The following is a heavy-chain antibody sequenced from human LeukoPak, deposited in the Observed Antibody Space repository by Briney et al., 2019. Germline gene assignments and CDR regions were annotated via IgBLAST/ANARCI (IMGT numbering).Heavy chain of an antibody. CDR2: INHSGST. V-gene: IGHV4-34*01. CDR1: GGSFSGYY. D-gene: IGHD3-22*01. J-gene: IGHJ4*02. Sequence: PSETLSLTCAVYGGSFSGYYWSWIRQPPGKGLEWIGEINHSGSTNYNPSLKSRVTISVDTSKNQFSLKLSSVTAADTAVYYCARVSDYDSSGYYLNWGQGTLVTVSS. CDR3: ARVSDYDSSGYYLN.